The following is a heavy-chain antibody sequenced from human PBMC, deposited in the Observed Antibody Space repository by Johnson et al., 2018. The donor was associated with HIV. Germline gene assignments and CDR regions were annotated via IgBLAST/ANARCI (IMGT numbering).Heavy chain of an antibody. Sequence: VQLVESGGGVVQPGRSLRLSCAASGFTFSNYAMHWVRQAPGKGLEWVSGINWNGGSTGYADSVKGRFTISRDNAKNSLYLQMNSLRAEDTALYYCARLDEIAAAGTGDAFDIWGQGTMVTVSS. CDR1: GFTFSNYA. V-gene: IGHV3-20*04. J-gene: IGHJ3*02. CDR3: ARLDEIAAAGTGDAFDI. CDR2: INWNGGST. D-gene: IGHD6-13*01.